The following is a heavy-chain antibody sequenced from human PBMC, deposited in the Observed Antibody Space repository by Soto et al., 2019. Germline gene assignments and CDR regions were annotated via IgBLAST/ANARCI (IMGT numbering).Heavy chain of an antibody. D-gene: IGHD2-15*01. CDR2: ISYDGRKK. Sequence: GALRLSCAASGFTFSSYAMHWVRQAPGKGLEWVAIISYDGRKKYNADSVKGRLTISRDNSKNTLYLQMNSLRAEDAAVYYCARVGVGYCSGGRCHRDYYYYYGMDVWGQGTTVTAP. CDR3: ARVGVGYCSGGRCHRDYYYYYGMDV. V-gene: IGHV3-30*04. CDR1: GFTFSSYA. J-gene: IGHJ6*02.